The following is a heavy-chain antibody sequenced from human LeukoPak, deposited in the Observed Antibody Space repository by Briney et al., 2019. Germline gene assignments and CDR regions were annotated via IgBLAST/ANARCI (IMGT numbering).Heavy chain of an antibody. D-gene: IGHD1-26*01. Sequence: SETLSLTCTVSGASIINGNYFWGWVRQPPGKRLEWIGSWHHSGITDYNPSLKSRVTIVADTSKNQFSLKLASVAAADSAVYFCARQYELWGQGTLVTVSS. CDR1: GASIINGNYF. CDR3: ARQYEL. V-gene: IGHV4-39*01. CDR2: WHHSGIT. J-gene: IGHJ4*02.